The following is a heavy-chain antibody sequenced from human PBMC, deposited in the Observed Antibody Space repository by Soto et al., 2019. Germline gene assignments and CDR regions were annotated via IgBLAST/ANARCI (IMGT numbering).Heavy chain of an antibody. CDR3: ARAQGSGFLVS. CDR1: GGAISSGDYY. V-gene: IGHV4-30-4*01. CDR2: SYYSGST. Sequence: QVQLQESGPGLVKPSQTLSLTCTVSGGAISSGDYYWSWIRQPPGKGLEWIGYSYYSGSTYYNPSPTSRVTISVDTSKTQSSLKLSSVTAADTAVYYCARAQGSGFLVSWGQGTLVTVSS. D-gene: IGHD3-10*01. J-gene: IGHJ4*02.